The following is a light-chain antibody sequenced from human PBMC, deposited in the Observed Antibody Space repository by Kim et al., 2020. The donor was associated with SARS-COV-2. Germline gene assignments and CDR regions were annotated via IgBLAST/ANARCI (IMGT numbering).Light chain of an antibody. CDR2: DAS. CDR1: QSVSTN. V-gene: IGKV3-15*01. Sequence: EIVMTQSPATLSVSPGERATLSCRASQSVSTNLAWYQQKPGQAPRLLISDASTRATAFPARFSGSGSGTEFTLTISSLQSEDFAVYYCQHYNNWPYTFGQGTSWRS. J-gene: IGKJ2*01. CDR3: QHYNNWPYT.